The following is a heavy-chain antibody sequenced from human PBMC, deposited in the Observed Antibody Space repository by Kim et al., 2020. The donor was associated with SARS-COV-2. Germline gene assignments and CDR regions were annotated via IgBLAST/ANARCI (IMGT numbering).Heavy chain of an antibody. V-gene: IGHV4-34*01. D-gene: IGHD3-10*01. CDR3: ARVGRFTMVRGVVNRFDP. Sequence: KSRVTISVDTSKNQFSLKLSSVTAADTAVYYCARVGRFTMVRGVVNRFDPWGQGTLVTVSS. J-gene: IGHJ5*02.